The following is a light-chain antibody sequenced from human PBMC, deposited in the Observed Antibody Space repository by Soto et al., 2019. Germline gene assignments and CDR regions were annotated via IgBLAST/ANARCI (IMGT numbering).Light chain of an antibody. J-gene: IGKJ1*01. CDR1: QSLLHSNGYNY. CDR3: MQALQTHRT. CDR2: LGS. V-gene: IGKV2-28*01. Sequence: DIVMTQSPLSLLVTPGEPASISCRSSQSLLHSNGYNYLDWYLQKPGQSPQLLIYLGSNRASGVPDRFSGSGSGTDFTLKISRVEAEDVGVYYCMQALQTHRTFGQGPKVEIK.